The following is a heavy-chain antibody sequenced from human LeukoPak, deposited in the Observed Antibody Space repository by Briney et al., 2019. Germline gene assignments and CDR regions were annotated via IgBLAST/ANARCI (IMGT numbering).Heavy chain of an antibody. D-gene: IGHD3-10*01. Sequence: ASVKVSCKASGYTFTSYAMHWVRQAPGQRLEWMGWINAGNGNTKYSQKFQGRVTITRDTSASTAYMELSSLRSEDTAVYYCARLAGSGSYYDYWGQGTLVTVSS. V-gene: IGHV1-3*01. CDR3: ARLAGSGSYYDY. CDR2: INAGNGNT. CDR1: GYTFTSYA. J-gene: IGHJ4*02.